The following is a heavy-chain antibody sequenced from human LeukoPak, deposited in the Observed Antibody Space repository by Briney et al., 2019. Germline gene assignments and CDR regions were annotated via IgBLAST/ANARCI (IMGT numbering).Heavy chain of an antibody. V-gene: IGHV1-2*02. D-gene: IGHD1-26*01. CDR1: GYTFTGYY. J-gene: IGHJ6*04. CDR2: INPNSGGT. CDR3: ARPTLGSASLGV. Sequence: ASVKVSCKASGYTFTGYYMHWVRQAPGQGLEWMGWINPNSGGTNYAQKFQGRATMTRGTSISTAYMELSRLRSDDTAVYYCARPTLGSASLGVWGKGTTVTVSS.